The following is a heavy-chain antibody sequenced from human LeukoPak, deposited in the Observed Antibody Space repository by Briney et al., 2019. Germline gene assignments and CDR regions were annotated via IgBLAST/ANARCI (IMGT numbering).Heavy chain of an antibody. CDR3: ARENGHIYGYAFLDQ. CDR1: GFTFSSYS. CDR2: ISTGSSTI. J-gene: IGHJ4*02. V-gene: IGHV3-48*01. Sequence: GGSLRLSCAASGFTFSSYSMNWVRQAPGKGLEWVSYISTGSSTIYYADSVKGRFTISRDNSKNTLYLQMNSLRAEDTAFYFCARENGHIYGYAFLDQWGQGTLVTVSS. D-gene: IGHD5-18*01.